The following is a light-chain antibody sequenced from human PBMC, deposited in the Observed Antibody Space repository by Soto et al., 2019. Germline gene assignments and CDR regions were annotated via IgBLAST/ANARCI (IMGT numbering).Light chain of an antibody. CDR2: GAS. Sequence: EIVLTQSPGTPSLSPGERATLSCRASESVTSSYLAWYQQKPGQAPRLLIYGASPRETGIPAMFICSGAGTECTRIISSLKSEDAQVYYCQQYNSWLWTFGQGTKVDIK. J-gene: IGKJ1*01. CDR1: ESVTSSY. CDR3: QQYNSWLWT. V-gene: IGKV3-20*01.